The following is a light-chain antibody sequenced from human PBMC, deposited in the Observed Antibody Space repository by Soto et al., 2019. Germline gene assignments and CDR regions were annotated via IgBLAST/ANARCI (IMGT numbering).Light chain of an antibody. J-gene: IGKJ2*01. CDR2: VAS. Sequence: DIPLTQSPSFLSASVGDRVTITCRASQGISTYVAWFQQKPGKAPNLLIYVASTLHSGVPSRFSGTGSGTVFTLTISSLQPEDFATYYCQQLNSYPITFGQGTKLEIK. CDR1: QGISTY. CDR3: QQLNSYPIT. V-gene: IGKV1-9*01.